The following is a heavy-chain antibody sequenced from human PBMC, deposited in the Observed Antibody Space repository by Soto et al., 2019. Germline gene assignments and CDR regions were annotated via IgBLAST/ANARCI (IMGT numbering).Heavy chain of an antibody. D-gene: IGHD3-10*01. Sequence: QIQLVESGGDVVQPGRSLRLSCAASGFNFGFFGMHWVRQAPGKGLEWVAFISGDGINTHYADSVRGRFTLSRDYSKKTMYLQMDTLREDDTGLYYCARGNLSFDFDSWGQGTLVTVSS. CDR1: GFNFGFFG. J-gene: IGHJ4*02. V-gene: IGHV3-30*03. CDR2: ISGDGINT. CDR3: ARGNLSFDFDS.